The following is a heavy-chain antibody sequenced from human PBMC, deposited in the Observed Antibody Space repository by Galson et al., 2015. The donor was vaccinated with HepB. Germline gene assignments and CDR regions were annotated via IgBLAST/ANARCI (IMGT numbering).Heavy chain of an antibody. Sequence: ETLSLTCAVHGGSFSAYYWSWIRQSPGKGLEWIGETDHRGRTTYNPSPKSRVTISVDTSKNQFSLKLTSVTAADTAVYFCARPIYCSVTTCSGPLHVWGTGTTVTVSS. J-gene: IGHJ6*04. CDR1: GGSFSAYY. CDR2: TDHRGRT. CDR3: ARPIYCSVTTCSGPLHV. V-gene: IGHV4-34*01. D-gene: IGHD2-8*02.